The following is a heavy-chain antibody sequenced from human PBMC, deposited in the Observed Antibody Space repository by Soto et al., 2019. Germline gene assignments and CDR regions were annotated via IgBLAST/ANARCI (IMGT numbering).Heavy chain of an antibody. CDR2: ISYSGSP. D-gene: IGHD1-26*01. V-gene: IGHV4-30-4*01. CDR1: GVSVSRDYQ. Sequence: SETLSLTCTVSGVSVSRDYQWIWIRQPPGKGLEWIGHISYSGSPYYHPSLRSRLSISVDTSKNQFSLKVKSVTAADTAVYYCARAWDFWGQGTLVAVSS. J-gene: IGHJ1*01. CDR3: ARAWDF.